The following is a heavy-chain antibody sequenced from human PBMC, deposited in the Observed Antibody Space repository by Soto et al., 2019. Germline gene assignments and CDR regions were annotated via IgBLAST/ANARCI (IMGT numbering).Heavy chain of an antibody. CDR2: ISYDGSNK. J-gene: IGHJ6*02. D-gene: IGHD2-15*01. V-gene: IGHV3-30*18. Sequence: QVQLVESGGGVVQPGMSLRLSCAASGFTFSSYGMHWVRQAPGNGLEWVAVISYDGSNKYYADSVKGRFTISRDNSKNTLYLQMNSLRGEDTAVYYCAKDLKFYSYYYYGMDVWGQGTTVTVSS. CDR3: AKDLKFYSYYYYGMDV. CDR1: GFTFSSYG.